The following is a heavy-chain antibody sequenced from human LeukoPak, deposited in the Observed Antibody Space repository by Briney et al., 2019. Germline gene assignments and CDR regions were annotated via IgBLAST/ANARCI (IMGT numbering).Heavy chain of an antibody. CDR2: INPNSGGT. V-gene: IGHV1-2*04. D-gene: IGHD3-10*01. Sequence: ASVKVSCKASGYTFTGYYMHWVRQAPGQGLEWMGWINPNSGGTNYAQKFQGWVTMTRDTSISTAYMELGRLRSDDTAVYYCARGNSRDYYYGMDVWGQGTTVTVSS. J-gene: IGHJ6*02. CDR1: GYTFTGYY. CDR3: ARGNSRDYYYGMDV.